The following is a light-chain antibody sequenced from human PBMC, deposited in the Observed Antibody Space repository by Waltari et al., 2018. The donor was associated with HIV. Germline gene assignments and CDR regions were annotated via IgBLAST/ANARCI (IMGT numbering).Light chain of an antibody. V-gene: IGLV1-40*01. CDR3: QSYDSTLSGV. CDR2: VNN. J-gene: IGLJ3*02. CDR1: NSNIGAGYD. Sequence: QAVLTQPPSVSGAPGQTVTLSCTGRNSNIGAGYDVHRYQQLPGKAPKLLIEVNNNRPSGAPDRFSGSNSGTSASLTITGLQAEDEADYYCQSYDSTLSGVFGGGTKLTVL.